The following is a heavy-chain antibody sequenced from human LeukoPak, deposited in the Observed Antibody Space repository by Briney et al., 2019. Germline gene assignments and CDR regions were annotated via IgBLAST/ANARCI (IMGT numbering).Heavy chain of an antibody. J-gene: IGHJ4*02. CDR2: IYYNGRT. CDR1: GGPVSGYY. CDR3: AGTRYFDWLLPELDY. Sequence: PSETLSLTCTVSGGPVSGYYRNWIRQPPGKGLEWIGYIYYNGRTNYNPSLKSRVTISVDTSKNQFSLKLSSVTVADTAVYYCAGTRYFDWLLPELDYWGQGSLVTVSS. V-gene: IGHV4-59*02. D-gene: IGHD3-9*01.